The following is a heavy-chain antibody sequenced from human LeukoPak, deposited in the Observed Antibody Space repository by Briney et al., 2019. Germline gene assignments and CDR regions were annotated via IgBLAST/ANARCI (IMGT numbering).Heavy chain of an antibody. CDR3: ARMYYSDTSGFDY. CDR2: IYHSGST. V-gene: IGHV4-38-2*02. Sequence: SETLSLTCTVSGYSISSGYYWGWIRQPPGRGLEWIGNIYHSGSTYYNPSLKSRITISVDTSKNQFSLSLCSVTAADTAVYYCARMYYSDTSGFDYWGQGTLVTVSS. CDR1: GYSISSGYY. J-gene: IGHJ4*02. D-gene: IGHD3-22*01.